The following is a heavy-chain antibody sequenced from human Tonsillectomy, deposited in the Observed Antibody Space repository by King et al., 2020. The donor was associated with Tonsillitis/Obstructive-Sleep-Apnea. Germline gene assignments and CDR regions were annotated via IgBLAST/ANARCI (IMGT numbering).Heavy chain of an antibody. D-gene: IGHD2-15*01. J-gene: IGHJ4*02. CDR3: ARGAPCSGGSCYDVEGY. V-gene: IGHV1-3*01. CDR2: IDAGNGNT. CDR1: GYTFTSYA. Sequence: QLVQSGAEVKKPGASVKVSCKASGYTFTSYAMLWVRQAPGQRLEWMGWIDAGNGNTKYSQKFQGSVTITRANSASTAYMERSSLRSEDTAVYYCARGAPCSGGSCYDVEGYWGQGTLVTVSS.